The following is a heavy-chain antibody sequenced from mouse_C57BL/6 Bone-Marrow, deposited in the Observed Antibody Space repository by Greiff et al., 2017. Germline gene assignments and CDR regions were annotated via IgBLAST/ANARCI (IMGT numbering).Heavy chain of an antibody. CDR2: INPGSGGT. J-gene: IGHJ2*01. V-gene: IGHV1-54*01. Sequence: VQLQQSGAELVRPGTSVKVSCKASGYAFTNYLIEWVKQRPGQGLEWIGVINPGSGGTNYNEKFKGKATLTADKSSSTAYMQLSSLTSEDSAVYFCARRDHYYAHYFDYWGQGTTLTVSS. D-gene: IGHD1-2*01. CDR1: GYAFTNYL. CDR3: ARRDHYYAHYFDY.